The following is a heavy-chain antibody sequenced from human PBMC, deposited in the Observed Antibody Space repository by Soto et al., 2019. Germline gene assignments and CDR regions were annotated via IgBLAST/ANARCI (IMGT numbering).Heavy chain of an antibody. CDR3: ARGHQKDDFGSGYYDY. V-gene: IGHV3-13*01. J-gene: IGHJ4*02. D-gene: IGHD3-3*01. CDR2: IGTAGDT. Sequence: EVQLVESGGGLVQPGGSLRLSCAASGFTFSSYDMHWVRQATGKGLEWVSAIGTAGDTYYPGSVKGRFTISRENAKNSLYLQMNSLRAGDTAVYYCARGHQKDDFGSGYYDYWGQGTLVTVSA. CDR1: GFTFSSYD.